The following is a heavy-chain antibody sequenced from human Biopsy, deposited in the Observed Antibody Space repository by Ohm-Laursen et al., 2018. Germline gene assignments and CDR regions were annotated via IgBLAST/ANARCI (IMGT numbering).Heavy chain of an antibody. CDR2: FAPENGKT. V-gene: IGHV1-24*01. CDR1: GYTLTDLS. CDR3: AGDINNWNVNY. D-gene: IGHD1-20*01. Sequence: ASVKVSCKVSGYTLTDLSMHWGRQAPGKGLELMGGFAPENGKTIYAQKFQGRVTMTEDTSTDTAYMELSNLRSEDTAVYYCAGDINNWNVNYWGQGTLVIVSS. J-gene: IGHJ4*02.